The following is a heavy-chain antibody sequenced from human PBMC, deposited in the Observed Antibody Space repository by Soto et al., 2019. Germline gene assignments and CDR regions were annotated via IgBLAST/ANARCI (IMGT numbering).Heavy chain of an antibody. CDR3: ARDHPVTTVRALDYYYYGMDV. CDR2: ISYDGSNK. Sequence: GGSLRLSCAASGFTFSSYAMHCVRQAPGKGLEWVAVISYDGSNKYYADSVKGRFTISRDNSKNTLYLQMNSLRAEDTAVYYCARDHPVTTVRALDYYYYGMDVWGQGTTVTVSS. D-gene: IGHD4-17*01. V-gene: IGHV3-30-3*01. CDR1: GFTFSSYA. J-gene: IGHJ6*02.